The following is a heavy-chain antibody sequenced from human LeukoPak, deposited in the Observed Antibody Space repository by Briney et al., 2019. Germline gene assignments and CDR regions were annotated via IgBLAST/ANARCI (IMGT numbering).Heavy chain of an antibody. V-gene: IGHV5-51*01. J-gene: IGHJ4*02. CDR2: IYPGDSDT. D-gene: IGHD2-8*01. CDR1: GYSFTNYW. CDR3: ARRYCTNGVCRYFDS. Sequence: GESLKISCKGSGYSFTNYWIGWVRQMPGKGLEWMGIIYPGDSDTRYSPSFQGQVTISDDKSTSTAYLQWSSLKASDTAMYYCARRYCTNGVCRYFDSWGQGTLVTVSS.